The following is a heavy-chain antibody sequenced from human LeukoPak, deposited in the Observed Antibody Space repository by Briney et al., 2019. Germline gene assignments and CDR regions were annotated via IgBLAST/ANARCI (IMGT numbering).Heavy chain of an antibody. Sequence: SQTLSLTCAVSGGSISSGGYSWSWIRQPPGKGLEWIGYIYHSGSTYYNPSLKSRVTISVDRSKNQFSLKLSSVTAADTAVYYCARGGSGWYEVDPWGQGTLVTVSS. V-gene: IGHV4-30-2*01. D-gene: IGHD6-19*01. CDR1: GGSISSGGYS. CDR2: IYHSGST. CDR3: ARGGSGWYEVDP. J-gene: IGHJ5*02.